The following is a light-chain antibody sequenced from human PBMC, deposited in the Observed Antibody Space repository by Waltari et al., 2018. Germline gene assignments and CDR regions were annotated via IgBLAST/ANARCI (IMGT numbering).Light chain of an antibody. V-gene: IGLV1-40*01. CDR2: GTS. Sequence: QSVLTQPPSVSGAPGQRVTISCTGSSPNIRAGYDVHWYQQLPGTAPKLPIYGTSNRPSGVPDRFSGSKSGTSASLAITGLQAEDEADYYCQSYDSSLSVYVVFGGGTKLTVL. J-gene: IGLJ2*01. CDR1: SPNIRAGYD. CDR3: QSYDSSLSVYVV.